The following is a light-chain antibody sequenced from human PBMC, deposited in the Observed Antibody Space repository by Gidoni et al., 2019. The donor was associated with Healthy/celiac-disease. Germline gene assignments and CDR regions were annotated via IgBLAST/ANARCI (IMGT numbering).Light chain of an antibody. CDR2: AAS. Sequence: DIQLTQSPSFLSASVGDRVTITCCASQGISSYLAWYQQKPGKAPKLLIYAASTLQSGVPSRFSGSGSGTEFTLTISSLQPEDFATYYCQQLNSYLTFGPGTKVDIK. V-gene: IGKV1-9*01. CDR3: QQLNSYLT. CDR1: QGISSY. J-gene: IGKJ3*01.